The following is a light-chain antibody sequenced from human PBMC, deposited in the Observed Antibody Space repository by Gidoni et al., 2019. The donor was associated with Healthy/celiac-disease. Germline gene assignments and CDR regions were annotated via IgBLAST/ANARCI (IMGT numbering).Light chain of an antibody. CDR3: AAWDYSLNGVV. CDR1: SSNIGGNT. CDR2: SNN. Sequence: QSVLTQPHSASGTPGQRITNPCSRSSSNIGGNTVNWYQQLPGTAPKLLIYSNNQRPSGFHDRFSGSKSGISASLAISGFQSEDEADYYCAAWDYSLNGVVFGGGTKLTVL. J-gene: IGLJ2*01. V-gene: IGLV1-44*01.